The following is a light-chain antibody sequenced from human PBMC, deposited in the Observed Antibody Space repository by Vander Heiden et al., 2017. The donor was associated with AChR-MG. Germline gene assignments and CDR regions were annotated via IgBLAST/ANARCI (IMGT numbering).Light chain of an antibody. J-gene: IGLJ2*01. CDR3: AAWDDSLNGHVV. CDR1: SSNIGSNT. CDR2: NNS. V-gene: IGLV1-44*01. Sequence: QSVLPHPPSASATPGQRVTISCSDSSSNIGSNTVSWCQQLPEPAPNLLIYNNSERPSGVPERFSGSKSGASTSLAIRGLQAEDEADYYCAAWDDSLNGHVVFGGGTKLTVL.